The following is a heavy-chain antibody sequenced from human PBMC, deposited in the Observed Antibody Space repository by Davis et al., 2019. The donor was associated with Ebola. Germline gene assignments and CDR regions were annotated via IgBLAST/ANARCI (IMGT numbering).Heavy chain of an antibody. CDR2: INHSGRT. D-gene: IGHD3-9*01. V-gene: IGHV4-34*01. J-gene: IGHJ5*02. Sequence: MPSETLSLTCAVYGGSFSGYYWSWIRQPPGKGLEWIGEINHSGRTNYNPSLKSRVTISLATSKNQFSLKLSSVTAADTAVYYCARVWLGIRKYHLHSNWFDPWG. CDR1: GGSFSGYY. CDR3: ARVWLGIRKYHLHSNWFDP.